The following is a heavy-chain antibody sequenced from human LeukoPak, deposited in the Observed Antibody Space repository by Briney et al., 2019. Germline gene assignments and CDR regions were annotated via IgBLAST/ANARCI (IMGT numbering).Heavy chain of an antibody. Sequence: GASVKVSCKASGYTFSGYYMHWVRQAPGQGLEWMGWINPNSGGTNYAQKFQGRVTMTRDTSISTAYMELSRLRSDDTAVYYCARGADWGPYYFDYWGQGTLVTVSS. D-gene: IGHD7-27*01. CDR2: INPNSGGT. V-gene: IGHV1-2*02. J-gene: IGHJ4*02. CDR1: GYTFSGYY. CDR3: ARGADWGPYYFDY.